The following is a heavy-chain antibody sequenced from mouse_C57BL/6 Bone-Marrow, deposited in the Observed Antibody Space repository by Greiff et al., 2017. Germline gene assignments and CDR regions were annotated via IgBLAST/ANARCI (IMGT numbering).Heavy chain of an antibody. J-gene: IGHJ3*01. V-gene: IGHV1-81*01. CDR2: IYPRSGNT. CDR1: GYTFTSYG. CDR3: ASGDYDWFGD. D-gene: IGHD2-4*01. Sequence: VQLQQSGAELARPGASVKLSCKASGYTFTSYGISWVKQRTGQGLEWIGEIYPRSGNTYYNEKFKGKATLTADKSSNTAYMELRSLTSEDSAVYFYASGDYDWFGDWGQGTLVTVSA.